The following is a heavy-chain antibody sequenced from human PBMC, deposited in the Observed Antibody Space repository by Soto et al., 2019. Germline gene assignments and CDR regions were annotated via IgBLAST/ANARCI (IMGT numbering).Heavy chain of an antibody. Sequence: GASVKVSCKASGYTFTSYGISWVRQAPGQGLEWMGWISAYNGNTNYAQKLQGRVTMTTDTSTSTAYMELRSLRSDDTAVYYCAREPPPTFYYYYYMDVWGKGTTVTVSS. CDR1: GYTFTSYG. CDR3: AREPPPTFYYYYYMDV. V-gene: IGHV1-18*01. CDR2: ISAYNGNT. J-gene: IGHJ6*03. D-gene: IGHD3-16*01.